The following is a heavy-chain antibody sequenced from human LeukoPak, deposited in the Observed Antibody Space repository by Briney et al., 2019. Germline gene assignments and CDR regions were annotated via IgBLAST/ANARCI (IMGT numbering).Heavy chain of an antibody. D-gene: IGHD6-13*01. J-gene: IGHJ4*02. CDR1: GFTFSSYA. V-gene: IGHV3-23*01. CDR2: ISGSGGST. Sequence: PGGSLRLSCAASGFTFSSYAISWVRQAPGKGLEWVSAISGSGGSTYYADSVKGRFTISRDNSKNTLYLQMNSLRAEDTAVYYCAKVVRYSSSWYYWGQGTLVTVSS. CDR3: AKVVRYSSSWYY.